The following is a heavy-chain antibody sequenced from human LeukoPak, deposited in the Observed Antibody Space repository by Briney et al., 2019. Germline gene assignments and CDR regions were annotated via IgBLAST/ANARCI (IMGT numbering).Heavy chain of an antibody. J-gene: IGHJ5*02. CDR2: IYTSGST. CDR3: ARERRFWSGYNWFDP. D-gene: IGHD3-3*01. CDR1: GGSISSGSYY. Sequence: SQTLSLTCTVSGGSISSGSYYWSWIRQPAGKGLEWIGRIYTSGSTNYNPSLKSRVTISVDTSKNQFSLKLSSVTAADTAVYYCARERRFWSGYNWFDPWGQGILVTVSS. V-gene: IGHV4-61*02.